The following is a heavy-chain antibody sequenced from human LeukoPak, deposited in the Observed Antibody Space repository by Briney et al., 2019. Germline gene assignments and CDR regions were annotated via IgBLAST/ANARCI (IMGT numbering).Heavy chain of an antibody. V-gene: IGHV3-74*01. CDR3: ARSGRPPEALGDTFDI. J-gene: IGHJ3*02. CDR1: GFTFSSHW. CDR2: IKSDGRST. Sequence: GGSLRLSCVASGFTFSSHWMHWVRQGPGKGLVWVSRIKSDGRSTNYADSVKGRFTISRDDAKNTLYLQMNSLRAEDTAVYYCARSGRPPEALGDTFDIWGQGTLVTVSS. D-gene: IGHD1-26*01.